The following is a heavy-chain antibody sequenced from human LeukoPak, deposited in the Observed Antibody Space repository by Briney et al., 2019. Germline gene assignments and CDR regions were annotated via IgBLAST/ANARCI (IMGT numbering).Heavy chain of an antibody. CDR1: GFTFSGSA. D-gene: IGHD3-22*01. CDR3: TRLPHPDYYDSSGPGDY. J-gene: IGHJ4*01. Sequence: PGGSLRLSCAASGFTFSGSAMHWVRQASGKGLEWVGRIRSKANSYATAYAASVKGRFTISRDDSKNTAYLQMNSLKTEDTAVYYCTRLPHPDYYDSSGPGDYWAQGTLVTVSS. V-gene: IGHV3-73*01. CDR2: IRSKANSYAT.